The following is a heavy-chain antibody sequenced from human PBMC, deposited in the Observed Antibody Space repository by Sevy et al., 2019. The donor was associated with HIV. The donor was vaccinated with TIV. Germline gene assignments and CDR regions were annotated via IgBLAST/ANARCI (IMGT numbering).Heavy chain of an antibody. CDR3: AKEGKNIRSWFDP. V-gene: IGHV1-18*01. CDR2: ISGYNGYT. J-gene: IGHJ5*02. Sequence: ASVKVSCKASGYSFTNYGIGWVRQAPGQGLEWRGWISGYNGYTNYAQKLQGRVTMTTDTSTGTAYMELRSLRSDDTAIYYCAKEGKNIRSWFDPWGQGTLVTVSS. CDR1: GYSFTNYG. D-gene: IGHD3-3*02.